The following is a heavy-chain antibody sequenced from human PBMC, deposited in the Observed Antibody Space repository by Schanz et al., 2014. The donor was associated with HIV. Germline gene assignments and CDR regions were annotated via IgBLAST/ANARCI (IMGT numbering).Heavy chain of an antibody. CDR3: ARDKSNLGMDS. CDR2: IWYDGSNT. V-gene: IGHV3-7*03. J-gene: IGHJ5*01. CDR1: GFTLSSYW. Sequence: EVQLVESGGGLVQPGGSLRLSCAASGFTLSSYWMSWVRQAPGKGLEWVAVIWYDGSNTYYGDSVKGRFTTSRDNAKNSLYLQMNTLRADDTAVYYCARDKSNLGMDSWGQGTLVTVSS.